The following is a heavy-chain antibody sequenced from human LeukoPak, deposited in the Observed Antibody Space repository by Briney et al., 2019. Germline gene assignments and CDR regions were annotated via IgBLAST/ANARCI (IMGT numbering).Heavy chain of an antibody. V-gene: IGHV3-30*18. Sequence: PGGSLRLSCAASGFTFSSYGMHWVRQAPGKGLEWVAVISYDGSNKYYADSAKGRFTISRDNSKNTLYLQMNSLRAEDTAVYYCAKAIAAAGLDYWGQGTLVTVSS. D-gene: IGHD6-13*01. CDR1: GFTFSSYG. CDR3: AKAIAAAGLDY. CDR2: ISYDGSNK. J-gene: IGHJ4*02.